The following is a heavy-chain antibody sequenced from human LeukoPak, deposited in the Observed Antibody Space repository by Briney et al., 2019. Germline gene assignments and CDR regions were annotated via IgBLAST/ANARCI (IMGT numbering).Heavy chain of an antibody. CDR1: GYIFTSYW. V-gene: IGHV5-51*01. CDR2: IDPGDSDT. D-gene: IGHD3-10*01. Sequence: GESLKISCKASGYIFTSYWIGWVRQMPGKGLEWMGIIDPGDSDTRYSPSFQGQVTISADKSISTACLQWSTLKASDTAMYYCARQTPYSGSGSYPDYWGQGTLVTVSS. CDR3: ARQTPYSGSGSYPDY. J-gene: IGHJ4*02.